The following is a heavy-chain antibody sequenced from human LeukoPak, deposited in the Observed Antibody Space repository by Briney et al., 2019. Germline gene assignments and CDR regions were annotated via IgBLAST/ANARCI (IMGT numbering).Heavy chain of an antibody. D-gene: IGHD3-22*01. CDR1: GFTVSSNY. CDR2: IYSGGST. J-gene: IGHJ4*02. CDR3: ARDLPHYYDSSGYSYYFDY. V-gene: IGHV3-66*01. Sequence: GGSLRLSCAASGFTVSSNYMSWVRQAPGKGLEWVSVIYSGGSTYYADSVKGRFTISRDNSKNTLYLQMNSLRAEDTAVYYCARDLPHYYDSSGYSYYFDYWGQGTLVTVSS.